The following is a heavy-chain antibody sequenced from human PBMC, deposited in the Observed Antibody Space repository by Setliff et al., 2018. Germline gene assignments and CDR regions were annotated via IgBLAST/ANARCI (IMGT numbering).Heavy chain of an antibody. CDR3: TRDAPTMTISLRAFDI. Sequence: PGGSLRLSCAASGFTFSNAWMSWVRQAPGKGLEWVGRIKSKTDGGTTDYAAPVKGRFTISRDDSKNTLYLQMNSLKTEDTAVYYCTRDAPTMTISLRAFDIWGQGTMVTVSS. D-gene: IGHD3-22*01. CDR2: IKSKTDGGTT. CDR1: GFTFSNAW. J-gene: IGHJ3*02. V-gene: IGHV3-15*01.